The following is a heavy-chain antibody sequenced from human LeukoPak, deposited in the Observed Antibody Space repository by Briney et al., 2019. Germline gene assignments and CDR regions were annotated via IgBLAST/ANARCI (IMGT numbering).Heavy chain of an antibody. D-gene: IGHD3-22*01. CDR1: GLTFSRYA. CDR2: IRGSGDTT. Sequence: SGGSLRLSCAASGLTFSRYAMHWVRQAPGKGLEWISAIRGSGDTTYYADSVKGRFTISRDNSKNTLYLQMNSLRAEDTAVYHCAKDRSDYDSSGYNYFDYWGQGVLVTVSS. CDR3: AKDRSDYDSSGYNYFDY. J-gene: IGHJ4*02. V-gene: IGHV3-23*01.